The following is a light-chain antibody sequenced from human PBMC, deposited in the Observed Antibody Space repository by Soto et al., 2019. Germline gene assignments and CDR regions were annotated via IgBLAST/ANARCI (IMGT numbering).Light chain of an antibody. J-gene: IGLJ1*01. V-gene: IGLV3-21*02. CDR2: DDT. Sequence: SYELTQPPSVSVAPGPTARITCGGNNIGSKSVHWYQQKPGQAPVLVVHDDTDRPSGIPELFSGSNSGNTATLTISRVEAWDEAEYYCQVWDSSSDHPYVFGTGTKVTVL. CDR1: NIGSKS. CDR3: QVWDSSSDHPYV.